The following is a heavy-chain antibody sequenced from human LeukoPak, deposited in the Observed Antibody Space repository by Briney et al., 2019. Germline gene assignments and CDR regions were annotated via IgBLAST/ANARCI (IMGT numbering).Heavy chain of an antibody. Sequence: ASVKVSCKSSGYTFTGYQIHWVRQAPGQGLEWMGWINPNSGATNYAQEFQGRVTMTRDTSIGTAYMELSRLRSDDTAVYYCARDYYGSGSYSTDYWGKGTLVTVSS. CDR3: ARDYYGSGSYSTDY. CDR1: GYTFTGYQ. CDR2: INPNSGAT. V-gene: IGHV1-2*02. J-gene: IGHJ4*02. D-gene: IGHD3-10*01.